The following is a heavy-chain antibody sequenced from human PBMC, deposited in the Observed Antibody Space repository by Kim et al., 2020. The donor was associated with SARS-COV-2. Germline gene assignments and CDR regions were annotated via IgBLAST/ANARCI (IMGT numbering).Heavy chain of an antibody. D-gene: IGHD2-21*01. CDR3: ARLEGGIVTPLDF. Sequence: ESLKISCEASGYRFTDKWLGWVRQRPGKGLEWVGAIYPGDSDDYYGPTFQGHVTISVDRSISKAYLQWSSLKASDSAMYYCARLEGGIVTPLDFWGQGTLVTVSS. CDR2: IYPGDSDD. J-gene: IGHJ4*02. V-gene: IGHV5-51*01. CDR1: GYRFTDKW.